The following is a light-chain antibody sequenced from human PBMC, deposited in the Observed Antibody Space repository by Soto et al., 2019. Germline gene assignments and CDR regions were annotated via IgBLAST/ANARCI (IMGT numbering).Light chain of an antibody. CDR3: QKYNNWPRT. Sequence: EIVMTQSPATLSVSPGERATLSCRVSQSVSSNLAWYQQKPGQAPRLLIYGASTRATGIPARFSGSGSGTEFTLTISSLQSEDFAVYYCQKYNNWPRTFGQGTKV. CDR1: QSVSSN. V-gene: IGKV3-15*01. CDR2: GAS. J-gene: IGKJ1*01.